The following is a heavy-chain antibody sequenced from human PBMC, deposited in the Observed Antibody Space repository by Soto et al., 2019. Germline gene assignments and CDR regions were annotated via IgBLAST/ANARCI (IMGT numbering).Heavy chain of an antibody. Sequence: EVQLLESGGGLVQPGGSLRLSCAASGFTFSSYAMSWVRQAPGKGLEWVSTVSGSGGSTYYADSVKGRVTISRDTSKNPLYLQWNGLSAEYTSVYYCAKGRDYAILTGSYIDAFDIWGLWTMVTVSS. CDR1: GFTFSSYA. CDR2: VSGSGGST. CDR3: AKGRDYAILTGSYIDAFDI. D-gene: IGHD3-9*01. V-gene: IGHV3-23*01. J-gene: IGHJ3*02.